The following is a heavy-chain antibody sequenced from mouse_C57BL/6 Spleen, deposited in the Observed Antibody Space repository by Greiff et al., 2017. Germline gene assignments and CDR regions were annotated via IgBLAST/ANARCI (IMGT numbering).Heavy chain of an antibody. CDR3: ARDRGTTVVPDYFDY. CDR1: GYSITSGYY. V-gene: IGHV3-6*01. D-gene: IGHD1-1*01. Sequence: EVQLQQSGPGLVKPSQSLSLTCSVTGYSITSGYYWNWIRQFPGNKLEWMGYISYDGSNNYNPSLKNRISITRDTSKNQFFLKLNSVTTEDTATYYCARDRGTTVVPDYFDYWGQGTTLTVSS. CDR2: ISYDGSN. J-gene: IGHJ2*01.